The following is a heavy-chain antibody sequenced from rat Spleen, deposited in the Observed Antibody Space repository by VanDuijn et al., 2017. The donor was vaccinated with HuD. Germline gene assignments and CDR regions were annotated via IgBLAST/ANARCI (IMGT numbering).Heavy chain of an antibody. CDR1: GFTFSDYN. J-gene: IGHJ2*01. V-gene: IGHV5S10*01. CDR2: IIYDGSRT. CDR3: ATPRDTAGIPP. D-gene: IGHD1-7*01. Sequence: EVQLVESDGGLVQPGRSLKLSCAASGFTFSDYNMAWVRQAPKKGLEWVATIIYDGSRTYYRDSVKGRFTISRDNAKSTRYLQMDNLRSEDTATYYCATPRDTAGIPPWGQGVMVTVSS.